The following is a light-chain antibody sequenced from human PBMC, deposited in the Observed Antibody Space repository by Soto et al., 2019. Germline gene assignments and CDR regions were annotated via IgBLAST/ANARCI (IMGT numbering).Light chain of an antibody. J-gene: IGKJ1*01. CDR1: ESVASNY. Sequence: EIVLTQSPGTLSLSPGERATLSCRASESVASNYLAWYQHKPGQAPRLLFFGASNRATAIPDRFSGSGSGTDFTLTISGLQPDDFATYYCHLYTSYSQTFGQGTKVEIK. V-gene: IGKV3-20*01. CDR2: GAS. CDR3: HLYTSYSQT.